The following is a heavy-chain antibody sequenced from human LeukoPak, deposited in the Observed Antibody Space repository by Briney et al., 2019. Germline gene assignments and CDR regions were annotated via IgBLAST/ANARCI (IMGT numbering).Heavy chain of an antibody. CDR1: GYTFTSYG. D-gene: IGHD3-22*01. J-gene: IGHJ4*02. CDR2: ISAYNGNT. Sequence: ASVKVSCKASGYTFTSYGISWVRQAPGQGLEWMGWISAYNGNTNYAQKLQGRVTMTTDTSTSTAYVELRSLRSDDTALYYCARVRGYYDSSGPRDYWGQGTLVTVSS. CDR3: ARVRGYYDSSGPRDY. V-gene: IGHV1-18*01.